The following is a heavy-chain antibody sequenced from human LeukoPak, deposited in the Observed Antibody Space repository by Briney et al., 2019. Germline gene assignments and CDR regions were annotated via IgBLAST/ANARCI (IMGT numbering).Heavy chain of an antibody. J-gene: IGHJ6*02. CDR3: GRLYGDYGGAWSSYSLSGFDV. Sequence: ASVKVSFKASGCAFVSHVINGVRQAPGQGREWVGGMNPTSGLTGYEQNFQGLLTLTRNNHISTDYMELSGLGSEDTAVYYCGRLYGDYGGAWSSYSLSGFDVWAQGPGVSVSS. CDR2: MNPTSGLT. V-gene: IGHV1-8*02. D-gene: IGHD4-17*01. CDR1: GCAFVSHV.